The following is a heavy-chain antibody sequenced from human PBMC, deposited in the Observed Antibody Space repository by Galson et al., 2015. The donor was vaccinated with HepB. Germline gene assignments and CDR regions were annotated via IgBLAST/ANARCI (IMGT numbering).Heavy chain of an antibody. V-gene: IGHV1-2*02. CDR2: INPNSGGT. J-gene: IGHJ4*02. D-gene: IGHD5-24*01. Sequence: SVKVSCKASGYTFTGYYMHWVRQAPGQGLEWMGWINPNSGGTNYAQKFQGRVTMTRDTSISTAYMELSRLRSDDTAVYYCAAARRDGYRLFDYWGQGTLVTVSS. CDR1: GYTFTGYY. CDR3: AAARRDGYRLFDY.